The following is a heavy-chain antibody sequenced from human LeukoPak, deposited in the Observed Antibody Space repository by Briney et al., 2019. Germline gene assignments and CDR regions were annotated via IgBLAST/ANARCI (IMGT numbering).Heavy chain of an antibody. Sequence: GGSLRLSCAASGFTFSSYSMNWVRQAPGKGLEWVSSISSSSSYIYYADSVKGRFTISRDNAKNTLFLQMNSLRDEDTAFYYCARDRDWLRDFDYWGQGTLVIVSS. D-gene: IGHD5-12*01. CDR3: ARDRDWLRDFDY. CDR1: GFTFSSYS. CDR2: ISSSSSYI. J-gene: IGHJ4*02. V-gene: IGHV3-21*01.